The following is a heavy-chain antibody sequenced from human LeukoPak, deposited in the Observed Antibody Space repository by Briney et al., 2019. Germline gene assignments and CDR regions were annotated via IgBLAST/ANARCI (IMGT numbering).Heavy chain of an antibody. J-gene: IGHJ4*02. CDR3: ARVASSVMDY. D-gene: IGHD3-16*01. CDR2: IHYSGST. Sequence: SETLSLTCTVSGDSISPFYWSWTRQPPGKGLEWIGYIHYSGSTNYNSSLKSRVTISLDTSKNQFSLKMSSVTAADTAVYYCARVASSVMDYWGQGILVTVSS. V-gene: IGHV4-59*01. CDR1: GDSISPFY.